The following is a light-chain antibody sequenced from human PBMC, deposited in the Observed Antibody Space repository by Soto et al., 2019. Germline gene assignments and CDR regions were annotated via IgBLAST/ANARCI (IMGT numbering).Light chain of an antibody. CDR3: QEYNNCPT. J-gene: IGKJ1*01. CDR1: QSVSSN. Sequence: EIVMTQSPATLSVSPGERATLSCRASQSVSSNLAWYQQKPGQAPRLLIYGASTRATGIPARFSGSGSGTEFTFTISRLQSEDFEVYYFQEYNNCPTFGQGTKVDIK. CDR2: GAS. V-gene: IGKV3-15*01.